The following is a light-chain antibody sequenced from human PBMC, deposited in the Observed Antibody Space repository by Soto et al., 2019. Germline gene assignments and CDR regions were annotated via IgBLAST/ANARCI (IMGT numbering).Light chain of an antibody. CDR3: LQNYNYPWT. V-gene: IGKV1-39*01. J-gene: IGKJ1*01. CDR2: AAS. Sequence: DIQMTQSPSSLSASVGDIVTITCRASQSISSYLNWYQQKPGKAPKLLIYAASSLQSGVPSRFSGSGSGTQFTLTISSLQPEDVATYYCLQNYNYPWTFGQGTKVDIK. CDR1: QSISSY.